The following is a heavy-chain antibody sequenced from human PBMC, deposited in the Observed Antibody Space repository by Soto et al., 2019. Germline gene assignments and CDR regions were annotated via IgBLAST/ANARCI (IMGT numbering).Heavy chain of an antibody. Sequence: QITLKESGRTLVKPTQTLTLTCTFSGFSLSTSGVGVGWIRQPPGKALEWLALIYWDNDKRYNPSLKSRLTITKDTFKNQVVLTMSTMDPVDTATYSCARRLAVAGRAPFDYWGQGTLVTVSS. CDR3: ARRLAVAGRAPFDY. J-gene: IGHJ4*02. CDR1: GFSLSTSGVG. V-gene: IGHV2-5*02. CDR2: IYWDNDK. D-gene: IGHD6-19*01.